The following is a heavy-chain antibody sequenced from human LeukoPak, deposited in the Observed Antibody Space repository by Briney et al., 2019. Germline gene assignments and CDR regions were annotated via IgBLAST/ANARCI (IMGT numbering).Heavy chain of an antibody. D-gene: IGHD3-3*01. CDR2: INPNSGGT. V-gene: IGHV1-2*02. Sequence: ASVKVSCKASGYTFTGYYMHWVRQAPGQGLEWMGWINPNSGGTNYAQKFQGRVTMTRDTSISTAYMELSRLRSDDTAVYYCARDSVPGTRSITIFGVTYGMDVWGQGTTVTVSS. J-gene: IGHJ6*02. CDR1: GYTFTGYY. CDR3: ARDSVPGTRSITIFGVTYGMDV.